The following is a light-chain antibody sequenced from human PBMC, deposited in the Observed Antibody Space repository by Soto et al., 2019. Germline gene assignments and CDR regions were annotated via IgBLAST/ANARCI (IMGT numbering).Light chain of an antibody. Sequence: QSALTQPPSASGSPGQSVTISCTGTNNDVGRYNYVSWYQQHPGKAPKVIISDVSERPSGVPDRFSGSKSGNTASLTVSGLQAEDEADYYCSSYAGRNIWVFGGGTTLTV. CDR1: NNDVGRYNY. J-gene: IGLJ3*02. CDR2: DVS. CDR3: SSYAGRNIWV. V-gene: IGLV2-8*01.